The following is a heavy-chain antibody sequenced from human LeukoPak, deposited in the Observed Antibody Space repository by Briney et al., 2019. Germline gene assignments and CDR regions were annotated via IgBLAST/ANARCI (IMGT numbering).Heavy chain of an antibody. CDR1: GYTFTSYY. Sequence: ASVKVSCKASGYTFTSYYVHWVRQAPGQGLEWMGIINPSGGSTSYAQKFQGRVTMTRDTSTSTVYMELSSLRFEDTAVYYCARSYDSSGYYGGYWFDYWGQGTLVTVSS. CDR2: INPSGGST. V-gene: IGHV1-46*01. D-gene: IGHD3-22*01. CDR3: ARSYDSSGYYGGYWFDY. J-gene: IGHJ4*02.